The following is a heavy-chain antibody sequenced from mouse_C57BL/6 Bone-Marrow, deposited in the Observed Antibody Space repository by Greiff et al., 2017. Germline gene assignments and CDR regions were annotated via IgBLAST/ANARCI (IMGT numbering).Heavy chain of an antibody. CDR2: INPSSGYT. CDR3: ASQDSSGYYFDY. J-gene: IGHJ2*02. CDR1: GYTFTSYT. V-gene: IGHV1-4*01. D-gene: IGHD3-2*02. Sequence: QVQLQQSGAELARPGASVKMSCKASGYTFTSYTMHWVKQRPGQGLEWNGYINPSSGYTKYNQKFKDKATLTAAKASSTSYMQRSSLSAEDAAVYYSASQDSSGYYFDYWGQGTSLTVSS.